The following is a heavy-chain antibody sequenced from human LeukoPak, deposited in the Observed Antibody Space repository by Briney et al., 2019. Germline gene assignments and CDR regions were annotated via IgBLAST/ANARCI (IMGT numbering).Heavy chain of an antibody. V-gene: IGHV1-69*01. D-gene: IGHD2-15*01. CDR2: ISPIFGTA. CDR3: AINERYSLNAYFDS. CDR1: GGTFSSHA. J-gene: IGHJ4*02. Sequence: GASVKVSCKAPGGTFSSHAISWVRQAPGQGLEWMGGISPIFGTAKYAQKFKDSVTITADESTSTAYMEVSGLRCEDTAVYYCAINERYSLNAYFDSWGQGTLVTVSS.